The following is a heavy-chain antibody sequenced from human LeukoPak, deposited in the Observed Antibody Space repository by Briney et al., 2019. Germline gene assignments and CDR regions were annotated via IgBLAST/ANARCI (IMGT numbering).Heavy chain of an antibody. CDR1: GGSISSSSYY. D-gene: IGHD6-13*01. CDR2: IYYSGST. V-gene: IGHV4-39*07. Sequence: PSETLSLTCTVSGGSISSSSYYWDWIRQPPGKGLEWIGSIYYSGSTYYNPSLKSRVTISVDTSKNQFSLKLSSVTAADTAVYYCARHGGGYSGSWYLVGSAFDIWGQGTMVTVS. J-gene: IGHJ3*02. CDR3: ARHGGGYSGSWYLVGSAFDI.